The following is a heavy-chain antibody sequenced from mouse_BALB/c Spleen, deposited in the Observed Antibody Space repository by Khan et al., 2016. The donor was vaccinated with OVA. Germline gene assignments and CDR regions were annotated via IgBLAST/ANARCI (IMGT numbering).Heavy chain of an antibody. V-gene: IGHV9-3-1*01. CDR1: GYTFTNYG. CDR2: INTYTGEP. D-gene: IGHD2-14*01. J-gene: IGHJ1*01. CDR3: ARRNYRYDRYFDV. Sequence: QIQLVQSGPELKKPGETVKISCKASGYTFTNYGMNWVKQAPGKGLKWMGWINTYTGEPTYADDFQGRFVFSLETSASTAYLQINNLKNEDTATYVCARRNYRYDRYFDVWGAGTTVTVSS.